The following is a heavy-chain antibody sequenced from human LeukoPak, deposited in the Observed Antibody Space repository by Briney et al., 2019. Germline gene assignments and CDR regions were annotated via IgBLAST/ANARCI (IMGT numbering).Heavy chain of an antibody. CDR2: INPNSGGT. Sequence: GASVKVSCKASGYTFTGYYIHWVRQAPGQGLEWMGWINPNSGGTNYAQKFQGRVTMTRDTSISTAFMELSRLRSDDTAVYYCARTLDSSGYYPKYYFDYWGQGTLVTVSS. CDR3: ARTLDSSGYYPKYYFDY. V-gene: IGHV1-2*02. J-gene: IGHJ4*02. CDR1: GYTFTGYY. D-gene: IGHD3-22*01.